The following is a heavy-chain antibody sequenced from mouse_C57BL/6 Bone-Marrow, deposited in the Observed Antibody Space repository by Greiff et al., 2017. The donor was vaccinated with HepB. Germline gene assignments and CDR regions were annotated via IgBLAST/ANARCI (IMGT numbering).Heavy chain of an antibody. CDR3: PEGRLAFAY. CDR2: IDPETGGT. Sequence: QVQLQQSGAELVRPGASVTLSCKASGYTFTDYEMHWVKQTPVHGLEWIGAIDPETGGTAYNQKFKGKAILTAYKSSSTAYMELRSLPSDDSSVYYCPEGRLAFAYWGQGTLVTVSA. V-gene: IGHV1-15*01. D-gene: IGHD3-2*02. J-gene: IGHJ3*01. CDR1: GYTFTDYE.